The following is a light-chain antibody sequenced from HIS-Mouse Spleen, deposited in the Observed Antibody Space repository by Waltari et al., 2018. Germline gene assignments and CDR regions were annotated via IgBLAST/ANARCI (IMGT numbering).Light chain of an antibody. J-gene: IGLJ3*02. CDR2: SNI. CDR1: SSNIGSNT. V-gene: IGLV1-44*01. CDR3: AAWDDSLNGWV. Sequence: QSVLTQPPLASGTPGQRVTISCSGSSSNIGSNTVNWYQQRPGTAPKLLIYSNISRPSGVPDRFSGSKSGTSASLAISGLQSEDEADYYCAAWDDSLNGWVFGGGTKLTVL.